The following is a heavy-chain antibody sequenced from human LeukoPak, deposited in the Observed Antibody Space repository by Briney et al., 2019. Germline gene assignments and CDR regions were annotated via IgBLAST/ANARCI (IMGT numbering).Heavy chain of an antibody. CDR2: ISAYNGNT. Sequence: ASVKVSCKASGYTFTSYGISWVRQAPGQGLEWMGWISAYNGNTNYAQKLQGRVTMTTDTSTSTAYMELRSLRSDDTAVHYCAREYYYDSSGYNIDYWGQGTLVTVSS. J-gene: IGHJ4*02. CDR1: GYTFTSYG. CDR3: AREYYYDSSGYNIDY. D-gene: IGHD3-22*01. V-gene: IGHV1-18*01.